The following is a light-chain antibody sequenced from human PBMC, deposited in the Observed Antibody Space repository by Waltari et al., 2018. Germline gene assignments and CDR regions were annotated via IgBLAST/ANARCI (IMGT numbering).Light chain of an antibody. V-gene: IGLV3-10*01. CDR1: ALPKKY. CDR2: GDS. CDR3: YSTDSSGDHRV. J-gene: IGLJ3*02. Sequence: SFELTQPPSVSVSPGQTARITCSGDALPKKYAYWYQQKSGQAPVLVIYGDSKRPAGIPEGFSGPTSGTMATLTISGAQVGDEADYYCYSTDSSGDHRVFGGGTKLTVL.